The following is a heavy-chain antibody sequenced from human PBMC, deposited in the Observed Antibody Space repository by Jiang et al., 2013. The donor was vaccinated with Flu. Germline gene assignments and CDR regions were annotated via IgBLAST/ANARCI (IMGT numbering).Heavy chain of an antibody. CDR1: GGSISSSSYY. V-gene: IGHV4-39*01. D-gene: IGHD1-26*01. CDR3: ARRLVGGSYYSD. CDR2: IYYSGST. J-gene: IGHJ4*02. Sequence: LLKPSETLSLTCTVSGGSISSSSYYWGWIRQPPGKGLEWIGSIYYSGSTYYNPSLKSRVTISVDTSKNQFSLKLSSVTAADTAVYYCARRLVGGSYYSDWGQGTLVTVSS.